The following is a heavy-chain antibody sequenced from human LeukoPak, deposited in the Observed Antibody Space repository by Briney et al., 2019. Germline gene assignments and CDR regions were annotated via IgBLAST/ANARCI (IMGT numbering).Heavy chain of an antibody. CDR2: INSDGSTT. J-gene: IGHJ3*02. D-gene: IGHD1-26*01. V-gene: IGHV3-74*01. Sequence: GGSLRLSCAASGFTLSSDWMHWVGQAPGKGLVWVSYINSDGSTTDYADSVKGRFTISRDNAKNTLYLQMNSLRPEDTAVYYCGRISGATGGAFDIWGQATMVTVSS. CDR3: GRISGATGGAFDI. CDR1: GFTLSSDW.